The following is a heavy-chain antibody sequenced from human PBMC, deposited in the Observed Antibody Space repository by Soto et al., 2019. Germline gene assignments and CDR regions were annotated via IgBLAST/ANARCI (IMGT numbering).Heavy chain of an antibody. J-gene: IGHJ6*02. Sequence: PSETLSLTCSVSGDSINSDNYYWGWIRQPPGKGLEWIGSIYYRGNTYYNPSLKTRVTISLDKSKNQFSLKLSSVTAADTAVYYCARDAVTKRDFYYYGMDVWGRGTTVTVSS. CDR1: GDSINSDNYY. CDR3: ARDAVTKRDFYYYGMDV. D-gene: IGHD4-4*01. CDR2: IYYRGNT. V-gene: IGHV4-39*07.